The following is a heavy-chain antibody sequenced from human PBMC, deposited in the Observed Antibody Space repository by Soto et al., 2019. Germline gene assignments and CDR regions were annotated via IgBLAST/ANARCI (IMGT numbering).Heavy chain of an antibody. CDR2: ISYDGSNK. CDR1: GFTFSSYG. CDR3: AKATNYYDSIGGGFDY. J-gene: IGHJ4*02. Sequence: QVQLVESGGGVVQPGRSLRLSCAASGFTFSSYGMHWVRQAPGKGLEWVAVISYDGSNKYYADSVKGRFTISRDNSKNTLYLQMNSLRAEDTAVYYCAKATNYYDSIGGGFDYCGQGPLVSVSS. D-gene: IGHD3-22*01. V-gene: IGHV3-30*18.